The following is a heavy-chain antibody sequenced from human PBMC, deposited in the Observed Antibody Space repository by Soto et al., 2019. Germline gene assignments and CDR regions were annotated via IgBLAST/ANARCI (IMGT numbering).Heavy chain of an antibody. V-gene: IGHV4-59*01. CDR3: ARDGLGGYDFHYMAV. Sequence: QVQLQESGPGLVKPSETLSLTCTVSGVSISSYYWSWIRQPPGKGLEWIGSIYYSGSTNYSPSLKSRVTISVDTSKNQFSLKLSSVTAADTAVYYCARDGLGGYDFHYMAVWGKGTTVTVSS. CDR1: GVSISSYY. D-gene: IGHD5-12*01. J-gene: IGHJ6*03. CDR2: IYYSGST.